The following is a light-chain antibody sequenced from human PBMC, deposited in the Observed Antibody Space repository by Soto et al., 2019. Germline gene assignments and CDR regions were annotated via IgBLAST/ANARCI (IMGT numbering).Light chain of an antibody. Sequence: QSALAQPASVSGSPGQSITISCTGTSSDVGAYTFVSWYQQYPGKAPKLMIYDITNRPSGVSNRFSGSKAGNTASLTISGLQAEDEADYYCVSFTTSKSDVFGTGTKVTVL. J-gene: IGLJ1*01. CDR3: VSFTTSKSDV. CDR2: DIT. V-gene: IGLV2-14*01. CDR1: SSDVGAYTF.